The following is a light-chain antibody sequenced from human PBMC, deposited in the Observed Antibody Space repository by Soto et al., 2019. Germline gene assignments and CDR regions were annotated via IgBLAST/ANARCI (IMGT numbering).Light chain of an antibody. CDR1: QRISASH. V-gene: IGKV3-20*01. CDR2: DAS. J-gene: IGKJ2*01. CDR3: QYYGSSPYT. Sequence: EIVLTQSPGTLTLSPGERATLSCRASQRISASHLAWYQQKPGQAPRLLIYDASNRATGIPGRFSGSGSGTDFTLTIIRLEPEDYALYYCQYYGSSPYTFGQGTKLEIK.